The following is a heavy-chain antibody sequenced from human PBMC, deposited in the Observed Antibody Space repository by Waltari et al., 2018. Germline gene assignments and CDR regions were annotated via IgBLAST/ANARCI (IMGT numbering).Heavy chain of an antibody. J-gene: IGHJ4*02. CDR2: INAGNGNT. Sequence: QVQLVQSGAEVKKPGASVKVSCKASGYTFTSYAMHWVRQAPGQRLEWMGWINAGNGNTKYSQEFQGRVTITRETSASTAYMELSSLRSEDMAVYYCARGDYDILTGYPDFDYWGQGTLVTVSS. CDR3: ARGDYDILTGYPDFDY. D-gene: IGHD3-9*01. V-gene: IGHV1-3*03. CDR1: GYTFTSYA.